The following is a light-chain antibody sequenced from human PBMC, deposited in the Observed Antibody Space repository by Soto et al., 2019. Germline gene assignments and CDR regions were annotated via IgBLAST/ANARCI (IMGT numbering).Light chain of an antibody. V-gene: IGKV4-1*01. CDR1: QSVLYSSNNKNY. CDR3: HQFYNIPFT. J-gene: IGKJ3*01. CDR2: WAS. Sequence: DIVMTQSPDSLAVSLGERATINCKSSQSVLYSSNNKNYLAWFQQKPGQPPKLLIHWASTREYGVPDRFSGSGSGTDFTLTISSLQAEDVAVYYCHQFYNIPFTFGPGTKVDIK.